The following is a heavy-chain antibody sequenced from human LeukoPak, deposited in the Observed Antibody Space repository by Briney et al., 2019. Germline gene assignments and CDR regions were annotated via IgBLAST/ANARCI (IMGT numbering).Heavy chain of an antibody. D-gene: IGHD6-13*01. V-gene: IGHV4-39*01. CDR3: ARIYGGPGGSWYYYYYYGMDV. J-gene: IGHJ6*02. Sequence: PSETLSLTCTVSGGSISSSSYYWGWIRQPPGKGLEWIGSIYYSGSTYYNPSLKSRVTISVDTSKNQFSLKLSSVTAADTAVYYCARIYGGPGGSWYYYYYYGMDVWGQGTTVTVSS. CDR1: GGSISSSSYY. CDR2: IYYSGST.